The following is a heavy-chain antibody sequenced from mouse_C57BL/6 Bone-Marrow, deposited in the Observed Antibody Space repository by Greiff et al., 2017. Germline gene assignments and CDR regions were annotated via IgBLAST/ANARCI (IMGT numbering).Heavy chain of an antibody. CDR2: INPSSGYT. D-gene: IGHD1-1*01. CDR1: GYTFTSYW. V-gene: IGHV1-7*01. J-gene: IGHJ1*03. Sequence: VQVVESGAELAKPGASVKLSCKASGYTFTSYWMHWVKQRPGQGLEWIGYINPSSGYTKYNQKFKDKATLTADKSSSTAYMQLSSLKYEDSAVYYCDNYYGSSYPPCWYFDVWGTGTTVTVSS. CDR3: DNYYGSSYPPCWYFDV.